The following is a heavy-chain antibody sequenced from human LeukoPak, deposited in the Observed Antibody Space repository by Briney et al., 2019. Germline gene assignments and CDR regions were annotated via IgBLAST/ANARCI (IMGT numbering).Heavy chain of an antibody. J-gene: IGHJ4*02. CDR1: GYSISSGYY. CDR3: ARGYSGSYDLDF. V-gene: IGHV4-61*02. Sequence: SETLSLTCTVSGYSISSGYYWGWIRQPAGKGLEWIGRIYTSGSTNYNPSLKSRVTISVDTSKNQFSLKLTSVTAADTAVYYCARGYSGSYDLDFWGQGTLVTVSS. D-gene: IGHD1-26*01. CDR2: IYTSGST.